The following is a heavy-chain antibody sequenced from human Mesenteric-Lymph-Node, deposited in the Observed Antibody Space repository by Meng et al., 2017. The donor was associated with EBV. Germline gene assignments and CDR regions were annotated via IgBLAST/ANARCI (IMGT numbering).Heavy chain of an antibody. V-gene: IGHV4-4*02. J-gene: IGHJ4*02. CDR2: IYHSGTS. CDR3: ARDLLRGFIHS. D-gene: IGHD3-10*01. CDR1: GGSISSNNW. Sequence: RQEAVPGLAKPSATLSPICAVSGGSISSNNWWTWLRQPPGKGLEWIAEIYHSGTSNYNPSLKSRITVSVDKSKNPFSLKLTTVTAADTAVYYCARDLLRGFIHSWGQGTLVTVSS.